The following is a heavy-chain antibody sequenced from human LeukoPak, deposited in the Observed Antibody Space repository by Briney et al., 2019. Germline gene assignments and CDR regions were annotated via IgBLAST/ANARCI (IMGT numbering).Heavy chain of an antibody. Sequence: SQTLSLTCAISGDSVSSNSSAWNWIRQSPSRGLEWLGRTYYRSKWYNDYAVSVKSPITINPDTSKNQFSLQLNSVTPEDTAVYYCARAPVVPAPPDYYYYYMDVWGKGTTVTVSS. D-gene: IGHD2-2*01. V-gene: IGHV6-1*01. CDR1: GDSVSSNSSA. CDR3: ARAPVVPAPPDYYYYYMDV. J-gene: IGHJ6*03. CDR2: TYYRSKWYN.